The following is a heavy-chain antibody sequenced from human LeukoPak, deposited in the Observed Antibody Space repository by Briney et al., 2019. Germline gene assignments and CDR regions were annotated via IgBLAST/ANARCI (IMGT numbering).Heavy chain of an antibody. CDR2: INHSGST. D-gene: IGHD3-10*01. Sequence: SETLSLTCAVYGGSFSGYYWSWIRQPPGKGLEWIGEINHSGSTNYNPSLKSRVTISVDTSKNRFSLKLSSVTAADTAVYYCARGQWFGESPPFDYWGQGTLVTVSS. CDR3: ARGQWFGESPPFDY. J-gene: IGHJ4*02. V-gene: IGHV4-34*01. CDR1: GGSFSGYY.